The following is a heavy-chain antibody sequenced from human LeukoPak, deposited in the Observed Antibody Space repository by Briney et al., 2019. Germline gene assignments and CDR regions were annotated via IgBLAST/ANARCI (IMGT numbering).Heavy chain of an antibody. CDR1: GGSISSSSYY. CDR3: ARDVTYHGGDWFDP. V-gene: IGHV4-39*07. Sequence: SETLSLTCTVSGGSISSSSYYWGWIRQPPGKGLEWIGSIYYSGSTYYNPYLKSRVTISVDTSKNQFSLKLSSVTAADTAVYYCARDVTYHGGDWFDPWGQGTLVTVSS. D-gene: IGHD4-23*01. J-gene: IGHJ5*02. CDR2: IYYSGST.